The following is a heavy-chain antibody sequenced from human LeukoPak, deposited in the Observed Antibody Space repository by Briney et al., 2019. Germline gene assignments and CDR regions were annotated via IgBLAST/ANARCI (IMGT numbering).Heavy chain of an antibody. V-gene: IGHV3-74*01. Sequence: GGSLRLSCAAPGFTFSSYWMHWVRQAPGKGLVWVSRINSDGSSTSYVDSVKGRFTISRDNAKSTLYLQMNSLSAEDTAVYYCARVGSISWAYFGYWGQGTLVTVSS. D-gene: IGHD6-13*01. CDR1: GFTFSSYW. CDR3: ARVGSISWAYFGY. J-gene: IGHJ4*02. CDR2: INSDGSST.